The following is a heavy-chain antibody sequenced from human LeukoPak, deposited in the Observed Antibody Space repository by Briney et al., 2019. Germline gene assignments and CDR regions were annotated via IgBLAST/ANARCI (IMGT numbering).Heavy chain of an antibody. V-gene: IGHV4-59*01. D-gene: IGHD5-24*01. Sequence: SETLSLTCTVSGGSISSYYWSWIRQPPGKGLEWIGSIYYSGSTNYNPSLKSRVTISVDTSKNQFSLKLSSVTAADTAVYYCARDNGYPTGFDCWGQGTLVTVSS. CDR2: IYYSGST. CDR3: ARDNGYPTGFDC. J-gene: IGHJ4*02. CDR1: GGSISSYY.